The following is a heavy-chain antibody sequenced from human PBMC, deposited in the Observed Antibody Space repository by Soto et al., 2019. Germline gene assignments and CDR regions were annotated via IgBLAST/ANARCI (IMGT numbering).Heavy chain of an antibody. CDR1: GGTFSSYT. V-gene: IGHV1-69*08. D-gene: IGHD2-15*01. CDR3: ARDDCSGGSCYGEYFQH. J-gene: IGHJ1*01. CDR2: IIPILGIA. Sequence: QVQLVQSGAEVKKPGSSVKVSCKASGGTFSSYTISWVRQAPGQGLEWMGRIIPILGIANYAQKFQGRVTITADKSTSTAYMERSSLRSEDTAVYYCARDDCSGGSCYGEYFQHWGQGTLVTVSS.